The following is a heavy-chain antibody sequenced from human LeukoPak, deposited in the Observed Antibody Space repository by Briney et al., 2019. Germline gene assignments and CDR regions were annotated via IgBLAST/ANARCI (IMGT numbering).Heavy chain of an antibody. D-gene: IGHD2-2*01. CDR3: ARGGNEVPAVLNFDY. CDR2: ISYDGINK. Sequence: GRSLRLSCAASGFTFSSYAMHWVRQAPGKGLEWVAVISYDGINKYYADSVKGRFTISRDNSKNTLFLQMNSLRAEDTAVYYCARGGNEVPAVLNFDYWGQGTLVTVSS. CDR1: GFTFSSYA. J-gene: IGHJ4*02. V-gene: IGHV3-30*04.